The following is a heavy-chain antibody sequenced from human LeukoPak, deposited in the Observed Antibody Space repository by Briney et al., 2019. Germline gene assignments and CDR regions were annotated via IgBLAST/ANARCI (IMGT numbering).Heavy chain of an antibody. CDR1: GFTFSSYS. CDR2: ISSSSYI. D-gene: IGHD6-19*01. CDR3: AKGMALIAVAGEFDF. Sequence: GGSLRLSCAASGFTFSSYSMNWVRQAPGKGLEWVSSISSSSYIYYADSVKGRFTISRDNSKNTLYLQMNSLRAEDTAVYYCAKGMALIAVAGEFDFWGQGTLVTVSS. J-gene: IGHJ4*02. V-gene: IGHV3-21*04.